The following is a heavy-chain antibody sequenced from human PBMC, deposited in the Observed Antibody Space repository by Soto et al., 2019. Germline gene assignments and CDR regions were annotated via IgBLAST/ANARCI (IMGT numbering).Heavy chain of an antibody. Sequence: SVKVSCKASGGTFSSYTISWVRQAPGQGLEWMGRIIPILGIANYAQKFQGRVTITADKSTSTAYMELSSLRSEDTAVYYCARDSLAYCGGDCYSGAFDIWGQETMVTVSS. CDR2: IIPILGIA. J-gene: IGHJ3*02. CDR1: GGTFSSYT. V-gene: IGHV1-69*04. D-gene: IGHD2-21*02. CDR3: ARDSLAYCGGDCYSGAFDI.